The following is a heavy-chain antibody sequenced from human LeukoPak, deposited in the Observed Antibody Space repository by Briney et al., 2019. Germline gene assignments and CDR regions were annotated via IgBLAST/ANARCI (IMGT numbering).Heavy chain of an antibody. CDR2: ISAYKGNT. CDR3: ASPRLVTGAFDI. Sequence: ASVKVSCKASGYTFISYGMSWGRQAPGQGLEWMAWISAYKGNTNYAQKLQGRVTMTTDSSTNTAYLELRSLRSDDTAVYYCASPRLVTGAFDIWGQGTTVTVSS. J-gene: IGHJ3*02. D-gene: IGHD3-9*01. CDR1: GYTFISYG. V-gene: IGHV1-18*01.